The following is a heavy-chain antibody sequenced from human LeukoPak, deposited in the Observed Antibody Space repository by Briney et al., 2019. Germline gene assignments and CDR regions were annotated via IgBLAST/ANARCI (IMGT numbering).Heavy chain of an antibody. D-gene: IGHD5-24*01. CDR3: AKESGYNPNYYFDY. CDR2: ISWNSGSI. J-gene: IGHJ4*02. Sequence: GRSLRLSCAASGFTFDHYAMHWVRQAPGKGLEWVSGISWNSGSIGYADSVKGRFTISRDNAKNSLYLQMNSLRAEDTALYYCAKESGYNPNYYFDYWGQGTLVTVSS. V-gene: IGHV3-9*01. CDR1: GFTFDHYA.